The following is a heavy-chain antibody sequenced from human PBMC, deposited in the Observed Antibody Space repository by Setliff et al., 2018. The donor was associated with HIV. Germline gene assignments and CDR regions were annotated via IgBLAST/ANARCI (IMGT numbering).Heavy chain of an antibody. Sequence: PSETLSLTCTVSGGSISSHFWTWIRQPPGKGLEWIGYIYYSGNTNYNPSLKSRVTMSVDTSKNQFSLNLSSVTAADTAVYYCARDVGVTYYYYNLIFDYWGRGVLVTVSS. V-gene: IGHV4-59*11. CDR2: IYYSGNT. D-gene: IGHD3-22*01. CDR3: ARDVGVTYYYYNLIFDY. CDR1: GGSISSHF. J-gene: IGHJ4*02.